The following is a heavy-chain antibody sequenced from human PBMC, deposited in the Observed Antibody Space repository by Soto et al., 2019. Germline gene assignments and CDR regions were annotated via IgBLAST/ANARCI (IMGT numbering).Heavy chain of an antibody. Sequence: EVQLLESGGGLVQPGGSLRVSCAASGFAFSDYGMTWVRQAPGTGLEWVSAISSNGGDTYYAGSVEGRFTISRDNSRNTVYLQTNGLRVEDTAVYYCAVGAPPEAVALDFWGQGTLLTVSS. V-gene: IGHV3-23*01. D-gene: IGHD6-19*01. CDR3: AVGAPPEAVALDF. J-gene: IGHJ4*02. CDR1: GFAFSDYG. CDR2: ISSNGGDT.